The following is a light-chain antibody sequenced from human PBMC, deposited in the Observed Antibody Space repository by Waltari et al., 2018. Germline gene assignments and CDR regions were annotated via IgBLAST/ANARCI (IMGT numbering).Light chain of an antibody. CDR3: QQYNSVPPALA. J-gene: IGKJ4*01. CDR1: QSISSN. Sequence: EIVMTQSPATLSVSPGERATLSCRASQSISSNLAWYQQKPGQAPRLVIYGASIRATGIPERFSGRASGTEFTLTINSLQSEDFAVYYCQQYNSVPPALAFGGGTKVEIK. V-gene: IGKV3-15*01. CDR2: GAS.